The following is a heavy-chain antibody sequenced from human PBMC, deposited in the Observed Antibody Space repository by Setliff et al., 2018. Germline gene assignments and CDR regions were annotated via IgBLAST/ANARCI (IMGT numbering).Heavy chain of an antibody. V-gene: IGHV1-69*05. D-gene: IGHD6-19*01. CDR3: AREEVAGRGRAFDI. J-gene: IGHJ3*02. CDR2: IIPIFGTS. Sequence: SVKVSCKASGGTFNTYVISWVRQAPSQGLEWMGMIIPIFGTSNYAQKFQARVTMTTDESTSTAYMELSSLTSEDTAVYYCAREEVAGRGRAFDIWGQGTMVTVSS. CDR1: GGTFNTYV.